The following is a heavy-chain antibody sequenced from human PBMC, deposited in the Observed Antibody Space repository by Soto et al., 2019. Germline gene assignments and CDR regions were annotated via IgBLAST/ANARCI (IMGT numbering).Heavy chain of an antibody. CDR1: DRSISSSSYY. CDR3: ARPGSGSPLSGDAFDI. V-gene: IGHV4-39*01. D-gene: IGHD6-25*01. Sequence: SETLSLTCTVSDRSISSSSYYWGWIRQPPGKGLEWIGSIYYSGSTYYNPSLKSRVTISVDTSKNQFSLKLSSVTAADTAVYYCARPGSGSPLSGDAFDIWGQGTMVTGSS. CDR2: IYYSGST. J-gene: IGHJ3*02.